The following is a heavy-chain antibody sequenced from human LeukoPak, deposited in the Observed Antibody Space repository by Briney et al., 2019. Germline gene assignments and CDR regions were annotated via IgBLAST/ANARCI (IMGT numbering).Heavy chain of an antibody. Sequence: GWSLRLSCAASGFTFSSYWMLWVRHAPGQGLVCVSRINSDGSSTSYADSVKGRFTISRDNAKNTLYLQMNSLRAEDTAAYYCARLDSSSFTYFDYWGQGTLVTVSS. CDR2: INSDGSST. J-gene: IGHJ4*02. V-gene: IGHV3-74*01. CDR3: ARLDSSSFTYFDY. D-gene: IGHD6-13*01. CDR1: GFTFSSYW.